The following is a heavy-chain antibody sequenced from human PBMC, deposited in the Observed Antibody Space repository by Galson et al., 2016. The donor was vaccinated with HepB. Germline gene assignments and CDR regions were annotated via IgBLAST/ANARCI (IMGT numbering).Heavy chain of an antibody. D-gene: IGHD4-17*01. V-gene: IGHV3-30*04. CDR1: GFTFSSYS. CDR2: ISYDGSNK. CDR3: AREDYGDNGYFGY. Sequence: SLRLSCAASGFTFSSYSMHWVRQAPGKGLEWVAVISYDGSNKYYADSVKGRFTISGDNSNNTLYLQMNSLRAEDTAVYYCAREDYGDNGYFGYWARGTLVTVSS. J-gene: IGHJ4*02.